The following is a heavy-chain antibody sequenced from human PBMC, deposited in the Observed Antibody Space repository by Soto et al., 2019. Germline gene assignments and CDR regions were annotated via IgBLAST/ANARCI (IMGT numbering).Heavy chain of an antibody. CDR3: ARDKEQQLVLGWFDP. J-gene: IGHJ5*02. V-gene: IGHV4-39*07. Sequence: SETLSLTCTVSGGSISSSNYYWGWIRQPPGKGLEWIGSIYYTGNTNYNPSLKSRVTISVDTSKNQFSLKLSSVTAADTAVYYCARDKEQQLVLGWFDPWGQGTLVTVSS. D-gene: IGHD6-13*01. CDR1: GGSISSSNYY. CDR2: IYYTGNT.